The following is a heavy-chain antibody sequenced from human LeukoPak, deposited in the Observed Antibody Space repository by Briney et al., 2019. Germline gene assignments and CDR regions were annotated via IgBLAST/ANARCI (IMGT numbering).Heavy chain of an antibody. Sequence: SETLSLTCAVYGGSFSGYYRSWIRQPPGKRLEWIGEINHSGSTNYNPSLKSRVTISVDTSKNQFSLKLSSVTAADTAVYYCAREGSSSWHLTGFDPWGQGTLVTVSS. CDR2: INHSGST. D-gene: IGHD6-13*01. V-gene: IGHV4-34*01. CDR3: AREGSSSWHLTGFDP. CDR1: GGSFSGYY. J-gene: IGHJ5*02.